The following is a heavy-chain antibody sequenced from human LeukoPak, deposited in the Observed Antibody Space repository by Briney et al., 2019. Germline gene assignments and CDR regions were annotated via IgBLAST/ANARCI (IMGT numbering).Heavy chain of an antibody. CDR2: ISGSGGRT. CDR1: GLIFSSYA. D-gene: IGHD4-17*01. Sequence: GGSLRLSCAASGLIFSSYAMNWVRQAPGKGLEWVSVISGSGGRTYYIDSVKGRFTISRDNSKNTLYLQMNSLRDDDTAVYYCAKGRGYGDYGSTFEYWGQGTLATVSS. CDR3: AKGRGYGDYGSTFEY. J-gene: IGHJ4*02. V-gene: IGHV3-23*01.